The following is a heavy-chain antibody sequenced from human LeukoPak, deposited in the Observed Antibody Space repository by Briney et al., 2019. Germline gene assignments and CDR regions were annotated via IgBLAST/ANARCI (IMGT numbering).Heavy chain of an antibody. J-gene: IGHJ4*02. Sequence: GGSLRLSCAASGFTVSSNYMSWVRQAPWKGLEWVSVIYSVGNTYYADSVKGRFTISRDNSKNTLYLQMNSLRAEDTAVYYCAGSLAYCGGDCRLGDYWGQGTLVTVSS. CDR1: GFTVSSNY. D-gene: IGHD2-21*02. CDR2: IYSVGNT. CDR3: AGSLAYCGGDCRLGDY. V-gene: IGHV3-66*01.